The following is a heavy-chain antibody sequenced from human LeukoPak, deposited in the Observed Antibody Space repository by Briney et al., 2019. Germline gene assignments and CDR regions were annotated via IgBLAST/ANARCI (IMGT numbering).Heavy chain of an antibody. D-gene: IGHD2-15*01. CDR1: GFTFDDYA. CDR3: ARDNEGSCYDY. J-gene: IGHJ4*02. Sequence: GGSLRLSCAASGFTFDDYAMHWVRQAPGKGLEWVSISTISWNSGSIGYADSVKGRFTISRDNAKNSLFLQMNSLRAEDTAVCYCARDNEGSCYDYWGQGTLVTVSS. V-gene: IGHV3-9*01. CDR2: ISWNSGSI.